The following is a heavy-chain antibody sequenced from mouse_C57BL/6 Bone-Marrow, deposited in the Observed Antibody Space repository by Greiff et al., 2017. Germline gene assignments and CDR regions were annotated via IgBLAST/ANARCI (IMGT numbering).Heavy chain of an antibody. CDR1: GFTFSDYG. J-gene: IGHJ3*01. V-gene: IGHV5-15*01. CDR2: ISNLAYSI. D-gene: IGHD1-1*01. Sequence: EVKLVESGGGLVQPGGSLKLYCAASGFTFSDYGMAWVRQAPRKGPEWVAFISNLAYSIYYADTVTGRFTISRENDKNNLYLEMSSLRSEETAMYYCARPTYGSPFAYWGQGTLVTVSA. CDR3: ARPTYGSPFAY.